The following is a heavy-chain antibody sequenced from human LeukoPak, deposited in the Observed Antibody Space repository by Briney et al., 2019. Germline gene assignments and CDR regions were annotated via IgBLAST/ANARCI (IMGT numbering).Heavy chain of an antibody. V-gene: IGHV4-34*01. CDR1: GFTFSSYA. Sequence: GSLRLSCAASGFTFSSYAMHWIRQPPGKGLEWIGEINHSGSTNYNPSLKSRVTISVDTSKNQFSLKLSSVTAADTAVYYCARDRHYYDSFDYWGQGTLVTVSS. J-gene: IGHJ4*02. CDR2: INHSGST. CDR3: ARDRHYYDSFDY. D-gene: IGHD3-22*01.